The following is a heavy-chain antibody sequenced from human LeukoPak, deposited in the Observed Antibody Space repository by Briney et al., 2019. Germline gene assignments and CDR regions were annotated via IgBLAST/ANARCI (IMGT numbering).Heavy chain of an antibody. CDR3: ARDLGYYYDSGLGGY. CDR1: GYTFTSYG. V-gene: IGHV1-18*01. D-gene: IGHD3-22*01. Sequence: ASVKVSCTASGYTFTSYGISWVRQAPGQGLEWMGWISAYNGNTNYAQKLQGRVTMTTDTSTSTAYMELRSLRSDDTAVYYCARDLGYYYDSGLGGYWGQGTLVTVSS. CDR2: ISAYNGNT. J-gene: IGHJ4*02.